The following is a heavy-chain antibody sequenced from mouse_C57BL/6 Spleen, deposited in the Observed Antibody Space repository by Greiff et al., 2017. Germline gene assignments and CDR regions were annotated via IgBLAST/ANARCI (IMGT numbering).Heavy chain of an antibody. CDR3: ARSGYYLYWYFDV. D-gene: IGHD2-3*01. CDR2: INPNNGGT. V-gene: IGHV1-22*01. Sequence: EVKLVESGPELVKPGASVKMSCKASGYTFTDYNMHWVKQSHGKSLAWCGYINPNNGGTSYNQKFKGKGTLTVNKSSSPDYLELRSLTSEDSAVYYCARSGYYLYWYFDVWGTGTTVTVSS. J-gene: IGHJ1*03. CDR1: GYTFTDYN.